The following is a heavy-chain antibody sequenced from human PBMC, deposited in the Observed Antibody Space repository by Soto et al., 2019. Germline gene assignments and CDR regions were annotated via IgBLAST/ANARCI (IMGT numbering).Heavy chain of an antibody. CDR2: ISYDGSNK. Sequence: PGGSLRLSFAASGFTFSSYGMHWVRQAPGKGLEWVAVISYDGSNKYYADSVKGRFTISRDNSKNTLYLQMNSLRAEDTAVYYRTLSIAARRGFDYWGQGTLVTVSS. J-gene: IGHJ4*02. D-gene: IGHD6-6*01. V-gene: IGHV3-30*03. CDR1: GFTFSSYG. CDR3: TLSIAARRGFDY.